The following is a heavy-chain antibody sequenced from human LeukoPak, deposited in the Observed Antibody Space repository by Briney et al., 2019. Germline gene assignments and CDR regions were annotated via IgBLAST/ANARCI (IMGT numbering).Heavy chain of an antibody. CDR3: VRELSSAVAGPGVGY. CDR2: ITGRSYT. CDR1: GFTFSTYS. Sequence: GGSLRLSCAASGFTFSTYSMNWVRQAPGKGLEGVSSITGRSYTYYADSVKGRFTISRDNAKNSLYLQMNSLRVEDTAVYYCVRELSSAVAGPGVGYWGQGTLVTVSS. J-gene: IGHJ4*02. V-gene: IGHV3-21*01. D-gene: IGHD6-19*01.